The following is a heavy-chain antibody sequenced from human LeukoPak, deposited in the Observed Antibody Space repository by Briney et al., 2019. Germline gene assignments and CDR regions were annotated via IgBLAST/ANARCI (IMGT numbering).Heavy chain of an antibody. J-gene: IGHJ3*02. V-gene: IGHV3-13*04. D-gene: IGHD4-11*01. CDR1: RFSSSSFD. CDR3: EFTSTVTSAMAI. CDR2: IDTAGNT. Sequence: GGSLRHSSAASRFSSSSFDMRRVRQATGEGLEWVSAIDTAGNTFYPGSVRCRFTISREKTKNSLYLQRNNVRDVDTAVYYSEFTSTVTSAMAIWGPGTMVTVSS.